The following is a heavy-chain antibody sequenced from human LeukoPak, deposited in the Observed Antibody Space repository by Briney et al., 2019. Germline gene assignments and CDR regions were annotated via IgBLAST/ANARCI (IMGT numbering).Heavy chain of an antibody. J-gene: IGHJ5*02. D-gene: IGHD6-13*01. Sequence: GESLKISCKGSGYSFTTYWIGWVRQMPGKGLEWMGIIYPGDSDTRYSPSFQGQVTISADKSISTAYLQWSSLKASDTAMYYCARGGWGLIAAAGTWFDPWGQGTLVTVSS. CDR3: ARGGWGLIAAAGTWFDP. V-gene: IGHV5-51*01. CDR2: IYPGDSDT. CDR1: GYSFTTYW.